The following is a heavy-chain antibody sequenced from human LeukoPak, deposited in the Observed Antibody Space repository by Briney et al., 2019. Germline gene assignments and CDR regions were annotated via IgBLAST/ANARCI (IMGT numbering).Heavy chain of an antibody. D-gene: IGHD3-3*01. CDR3: ARVLDYDFWSGYTFVLDY. CDR2: INPNSGGT. CDR1: GYTFTGYY. J-gene: IGHJ4*02. V-gene: IGHV1-2*02. Sequence: ASVKVSCKASGYTFTGYYMHWVRQAPGQGLEWMGWINPNSGGTNYAQKFQGRVTMTRDTSISTAYMELSRLRSDDTAVYYCARVLDYDFWSGYTFVLDYWGQGTLVTVSS.